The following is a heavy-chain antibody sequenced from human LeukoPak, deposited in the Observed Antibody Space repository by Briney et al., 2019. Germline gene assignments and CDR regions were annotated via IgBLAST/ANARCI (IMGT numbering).Heavy chain of an antibody. Sequence: HPGGSLRLSCADSGFTFSTYAMNWVPQAPGNGLEWVSAISGSGGSTYYADSVKGRFTISRDNSKNTLYLQMNSLRAEDTAVYYCAKALGYYYDSSAYYDHWGQGTLVTVSS. CDR1: GFTFSTYA. D-gene: IGHD3-22*01. J-gene: IGHJ5*02. CDR3: AKALGYYYDSSAYYDH. CDR2: ISGSGGST. V-gene: IGHV3-23*01.